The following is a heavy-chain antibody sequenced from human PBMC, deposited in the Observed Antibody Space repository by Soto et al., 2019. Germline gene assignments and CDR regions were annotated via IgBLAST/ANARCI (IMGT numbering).Heavy chain of an antibody. CDR2: ISWNGGTI. CDR1: GFTFHNYA. CDR3: TKARGSGSYYYNWFDP. V-gene: IGHV3-9*01. D-gene: IGHD3-10*01. Sequence: EVQLVESGGGLVQPGRSLRLSCAASGFTFHNYAMHWVRQAPGKGLEWISGISWNGGTIGYADSVKGRFTISRDNAKNSLHLQMNSLRAEDTAFCFCTKARGSGSYYYNWFDPWGQGTLVTVSS. J-gene: IGHJ5*02.